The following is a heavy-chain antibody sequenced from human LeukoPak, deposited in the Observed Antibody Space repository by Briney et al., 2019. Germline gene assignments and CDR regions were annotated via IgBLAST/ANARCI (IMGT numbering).Heavy chain of an antibody. V-gene: IGHV3-53*01. J-gene: IGHJ4*02. CDR3: AXXXXXXXSXTXXLPFDX. Sequence: GGSLRLSCAASGFTVSTYYMTWVRQAPGKGLECVSVIYSGGSTYYADSVKGRFTVSRDNSKNTLYLQMNSLRAEDTAMYYCAXXXXXXXSXTXXLPFDXWGQGTLVTVSS. CDR1: GFTVSTYY. CDR2: IYSGGST.